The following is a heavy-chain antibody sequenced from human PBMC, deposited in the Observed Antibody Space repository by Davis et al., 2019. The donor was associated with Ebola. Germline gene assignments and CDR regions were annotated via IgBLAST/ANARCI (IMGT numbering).Heavy chain of an antibody. V-gene: IGHV1-2*04. CDR1: GYTFTGYY. CDR2: INPNSGGT. J-gene: IGHJ4*02. Sequence: ASVTVSCKASGYTFTGYYMHWVRQAPGQGLEWMGWINPNSGGTNYAQKFQGWVTMTRDTSTSTVYMELSSLRSDDTAVYYCARSDPSDYWGQGTLVTVSS. CDR3: ARSDPSDY.